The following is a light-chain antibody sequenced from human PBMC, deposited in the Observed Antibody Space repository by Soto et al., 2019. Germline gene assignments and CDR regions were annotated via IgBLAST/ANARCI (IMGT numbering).Light chain of an antibody. Sequence: ETVLTQSPATLSVSPGERVTLSCRASETVSTNLAWYQQRPGQAPRLLIYDVSTGATGIPARFSGRRSGTEFTLTISNLQSEDFGVYYCQQYNSWPQTFGQGTKVEIK. V-gene: IGKV3-15*01. J-gene: IGKJ1*01. CDR2: DVS. CDR1: ETVSTN. CDR3: QQYNSWPQT.